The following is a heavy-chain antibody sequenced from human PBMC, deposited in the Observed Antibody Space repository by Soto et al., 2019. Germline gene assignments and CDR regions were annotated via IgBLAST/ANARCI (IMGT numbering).Heavy chain of an antibody. Sequence: ASVKVSCKASGYTFTGYYMHWVRQAPGQGLEWMGWINPNSGGTNYAQKFQGRVTITRDTSASTAYMELSSLRSEDTAVYYCARASITIFGVVAYYYYGMDVWGQGTTVTVSS. CDR3: ARASITIFGVVAYYYYGMDV. CDR1: GYTFTGYY. V-gene: IGHV1-2*02. J-gene: IGHJ6*02. D-gene: IGHD3-3*01. CDR2: INPNSGGT.